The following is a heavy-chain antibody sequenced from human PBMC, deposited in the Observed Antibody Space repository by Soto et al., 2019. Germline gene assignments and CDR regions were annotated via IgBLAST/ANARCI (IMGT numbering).Heavy chain of an antibody. J-gene: IGHJ5*02. CDR3: ARRVHLGTLSLSLNWFDP. V-gene: IGHV4-39*01. CDR1: GGSISSSSYY. CDR2: IYYSGST. D-gene: IGHD1-1*01. Sequence: SETLSLTCTVSGGSISSSSYYWGWIRQPPGKGLEWIGSIYYSGSTYYNPSLKSRVTISVDTSKNQFSLKLSSVTAADTAVYYCARRVHLGTLSLSLNWFDPWGQGTLVTVSS.